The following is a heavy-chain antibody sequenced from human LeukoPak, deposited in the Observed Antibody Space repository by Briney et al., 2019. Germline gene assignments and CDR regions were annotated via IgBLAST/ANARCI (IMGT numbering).Heavy chain of an antibody. CDR3: ARHFAYSSSSYFDY. CDR1: GGSVSSYY. V-gene: IGHV4-59*08. CDR2: VYYTGST. D-gene: IGHD6-6*01. Sequence: PSETLSLTCSVSGGSVSSYYWSWIRQPPGKGLEWIGYVYYTGSTNHNPSLKSRVTMFEDKSKNQFSLRLYSVTVADTAVYYCARHFAYSSSSYFDYWGQGSLVTVSS. J-gene: IGHJ4*02.